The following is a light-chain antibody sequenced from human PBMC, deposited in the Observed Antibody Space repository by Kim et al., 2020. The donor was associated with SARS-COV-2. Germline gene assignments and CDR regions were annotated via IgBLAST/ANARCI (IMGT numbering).Light chain of an antibody. V-gene: IGKV1D-16*01. CDR1: QGIISR. Sequence: ASVGDTVTITCRASQGIISRLAWYQKKPEKAPKSLIYDASNLESGVPSRFSGSGSGTDFTLTITSLQPEDFATYYCQQYHDYPITFGGGTKVDIK. CDR3: QQYHDYPIT. J-gene: IGKJ4*01. CDR2: DAS.